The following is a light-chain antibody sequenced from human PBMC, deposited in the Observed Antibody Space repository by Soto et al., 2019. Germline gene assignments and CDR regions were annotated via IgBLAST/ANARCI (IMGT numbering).Light chain of an antibody. Sequence: QSALTQPAAVSGSPGQSITISCTGTSSDIGGYNYVSWYQQHPGKAPKLMIYDVSNRPSGVSNRFSGSKSGNTASLTISWLQAEDEADYYCSSYTSSSTYVVFGGGTQLTVL. CDR1: SSDIGGYNY. V-gene: IGLV2-14*01. CDR3: SSYTSSSTYVV. J-gene: IGLJ2*01. CDR2: DVS.